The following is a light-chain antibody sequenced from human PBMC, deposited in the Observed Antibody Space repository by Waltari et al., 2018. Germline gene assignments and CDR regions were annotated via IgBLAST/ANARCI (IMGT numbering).Light chain of an antibody. CDR2: DAS. CDR1: QGIRSG. V-gene: IGKV1-13*02. Sequence: AIQLTQSPSSLSASIGDRVTISCRASQGIRSGLAWSQQKPGQPPKLLIYDASTLDSGVPSRFSGSGSGTDFTLTISSLQPEDFATYYCQQCLTYPQAFGQGTRLEIK. J-gene: IGKJ5*01. CDR3: QQCLTYPQA.